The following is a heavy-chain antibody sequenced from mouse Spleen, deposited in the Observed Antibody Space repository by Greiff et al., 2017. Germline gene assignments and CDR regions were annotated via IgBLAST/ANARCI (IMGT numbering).Heavy chain of an antibody. CDR3: ARRGITTSGAMDY. V-gene: IGHV5-12*02. D-gene: IGHD2-4*01. Sequence: EVMLVESGGGLVQPGGSLKLSCATSGFTFSDYYMYWVRQTPEKRLEWVAYISNGGGSTYYPDTVKGRFTISRDNAKNTLYLQMSRLKSEDTAMYYCARRGITTSGAMDYWGQGTSVTVSS. J-gene: IGHJ4*01. CDR2: ISNGGGST. CDR1: GFTFSDYY.